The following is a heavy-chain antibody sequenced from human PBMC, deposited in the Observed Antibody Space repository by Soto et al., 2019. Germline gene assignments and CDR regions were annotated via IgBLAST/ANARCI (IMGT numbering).Heavy chain of an antibody. CDR3: ARGHRRLYGDYVSRYFDY. J-gene: IGHJ4*02. D-gene: IGHD4-17*01. V-gene: IGHV4-34*01. Sequence: TSETLSLTCAVYGGSFSGYYWSWIRQPPGKGLEWIGEINHSGSTNYNPSLKSRVTISVDTSKNQFSLKLSSVTAADTAVYYCARGHRRLYGDYVSRYFDYWGQGTLVTVSP. CDR2: INHSGST. CDR1: GGSFSGYY.